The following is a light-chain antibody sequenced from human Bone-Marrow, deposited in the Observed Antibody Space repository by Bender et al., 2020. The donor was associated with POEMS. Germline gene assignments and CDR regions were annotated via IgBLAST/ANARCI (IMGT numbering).Light chain of an antibody. J-gene: IGLJ2*01. Sequence: QSDLTQPRSLSGSPGQSVTISCSGTNSDIGSYDYVSWYQQFPGKAPKLLIFEVTKRPSGISQRFSASKSGNTASLTISSIQPEDEGDYYCASYAGAYTWIFGGGTTVTVL. V-gene: IGLV2-11*01. CDR1: NSDIGSYDY. CDR2: EVT. CDR3: ASYAGAYTWI.